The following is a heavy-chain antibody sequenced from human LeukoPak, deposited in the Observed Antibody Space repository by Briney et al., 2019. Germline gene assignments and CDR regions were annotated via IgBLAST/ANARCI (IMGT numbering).Heavy chain of an antibody. D-gene: IGHD1-7*01. Sequence: GGSLRLSCAASGFTFSDYAMHWVRQAPGKGLEWVAVISKDGSDKYYPGSVRGRFTISRDNSKNTIYLQMDSLRAEDAAIYYCARDYWWNYDYWGQGTLVTVSS. J-gene: IGHJ4*02. CDR2: ISKDGSDK. CDR1: GFTFSDYA. CDR3: ARDYWWNYDY. V-gene: IGHV3-30-3*01.